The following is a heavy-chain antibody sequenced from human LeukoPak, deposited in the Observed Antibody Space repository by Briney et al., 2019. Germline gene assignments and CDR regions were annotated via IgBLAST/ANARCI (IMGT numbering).Heavy chain of an antibody. Sequence: ASVKVSCKTSGYTFPDYYIHWARQAPGQGLEWMGWINPKSGATKFAQHFQGRVTMTRDTSISTAYMELSRLTNDDTAVFYCARGWESKEIVVVPGIIDYWGQGTLVTVSS. D-gene: IGHD2-15*01. CDR1: GYTFPDYY. CDR2: INPKSGAT. J-gene: IGHJ4*02. CDR3: ARGWESKEIVVVPGIIDY. V-gene: IGHV1-2*02.